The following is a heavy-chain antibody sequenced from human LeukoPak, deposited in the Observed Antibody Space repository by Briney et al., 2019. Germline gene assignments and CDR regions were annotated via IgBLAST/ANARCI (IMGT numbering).Heavy chain of an antibody. Sequence: GRSLRLSCAASGFFFSSYGMHWVRQAPGKGLEWVALISYDGSNKYYADSVKGRFTISRDNSKNTLYLQMNNLRAEDTAVYYCARGPRGVGEMKTYYFDQWGQGTLVTVSS. D-gene: IGHD3-16*01. CDR3: ARGPRGVGEMKTYYFDQ. CDR2: ISYDGSNK. CDR1: GFFFSSYG. J-gene: IGHJ4*02. V-gene: IGHV3-30*03.